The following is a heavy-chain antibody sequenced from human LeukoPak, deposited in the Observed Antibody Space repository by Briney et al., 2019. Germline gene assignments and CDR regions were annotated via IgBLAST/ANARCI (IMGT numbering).Heavy chain of an antibody. J-gene: IGHJ4*02. CDR1: GYTFTGYY. Sequence: ASVKVSCKASGYTFTGYYMHWVRQAPGQGLEWMGWISPNSGGTNYAQKFQGRVTMTRDTSISTAYMELSRLRSDDTAVYYCARLAVAGIYYFDYWGQGTLVTVSS. CDR2: ISPNSGGT. CDR3: ARLAVAGIYYFDY. V-gene: IGHV1-2*02. D-gene: IGHD6-19*01.